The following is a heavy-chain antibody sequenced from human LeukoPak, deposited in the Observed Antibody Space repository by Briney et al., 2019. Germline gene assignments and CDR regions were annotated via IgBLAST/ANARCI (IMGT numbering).Heavy chain of an antibody. V-gene: IGHV4-38-2*02. CDR2: IYYSGST. D-gene: IGHD3-3*01. CDR3: ARRSSGDYYYYMDV. J-gene: IGHJ6*03. Sequence: SETLSLTCTVSGYSISSGYYWGWIRQPPGKGLEWIGSIYYSGSTYYNPSLKSRVTISVDTSKNQFSLKLSSVTAADTAVYYCARRSSGDYYYYMDVWGKGTTVTVSS. CDR1: GYSISSGYY.